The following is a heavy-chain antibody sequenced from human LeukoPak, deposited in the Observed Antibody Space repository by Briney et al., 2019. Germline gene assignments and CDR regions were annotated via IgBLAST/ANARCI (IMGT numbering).Heavy chain of an antibody. CDR3: AKGGFAIFGVVTRLHY. CDR2: ISGSGGST. J-gene: IGHJ4*02. CDR1: GFTFSSYA. Sequence: RPGGSLRLSCAASGFTFSSYAMSWVRQAPGKGLEWVSAISGSGGSTYYADSVKGRFTISRDNSKNTLYLQMNSLRAEDTAVYYCAKGGFAIFGVVTRLHYWGQGTLVTVSS. D-gene: IGHD3-3*02. V-gene: IGHV3-23*01.